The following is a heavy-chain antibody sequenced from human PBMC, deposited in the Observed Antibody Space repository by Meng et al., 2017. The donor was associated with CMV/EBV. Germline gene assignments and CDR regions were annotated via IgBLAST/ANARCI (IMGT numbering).Heavy chain of an antibody. CDR3: ARDACNSSTSCYYFDY. V-gene: IGHV4-31*02. J-gene: IGHJ4*02. CDR2: IYYSGST. Sequence: GYISSGGYYWSWIRQHPGKGLEWIGYIYYSGSTYYNPSLKSRVTISVDTSKNQFSLKLSSVTAADTAVYYCARDACNSSTSCYYFDYWGQGTLVTVSS. CDR1: GYISSGGYY. D-gene: IGHD2-2*01.